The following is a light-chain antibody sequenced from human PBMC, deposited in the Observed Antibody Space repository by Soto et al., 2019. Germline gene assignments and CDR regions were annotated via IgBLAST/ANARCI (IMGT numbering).Light chain of an antibody. CDR1: QGIAGS. V-gene: IGKV1-9*01. CDR3: QQHNVWPTIT. J-gene: IGKJ5*01. Sequence: DIQLTQSPSFLSASVGARVTITCRASQGIAGSLAWCQQKPWKPPKLLIYAESTLQSGVPSRFSGSGSGTRGTLTINNLEPEDFAVYYCQQHNVWPTITFGQGTKLDIK. CDR2: AES.